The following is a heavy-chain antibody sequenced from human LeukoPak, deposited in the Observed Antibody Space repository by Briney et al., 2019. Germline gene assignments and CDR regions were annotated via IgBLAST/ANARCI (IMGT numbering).Heavy chain of an antibody. CDR2: ITSTGTYI. CDR1: GCAFSTYS. J-gene: IGHJ4*02. Sequence: GGTLTLSCAASGCAFSTYSMNWVRQAPGKRLEWISSITSTGTYIYYADSVKGRFTISRDNAKNSLYLQMNSLRAEDTAVYFCARVAGGKFHLDYWGQGTQVTVSS. D-gene: IGHD6-13*01. CDR3: ARVAGGKFHLDY. V-gene: IGHV3-21*01.